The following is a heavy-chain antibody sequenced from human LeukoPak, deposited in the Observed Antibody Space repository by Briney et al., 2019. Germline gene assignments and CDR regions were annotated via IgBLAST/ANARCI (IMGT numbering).Heavy chain of an antibody. CDR3: ARRDARWLQVDAFDI. Sequence: GGSLRLSCAASGFTFSDYYMSWIRQAPGKGLEWVSYISSSGSTIYYADSVKGRFTISRDNAKNSLYLQMNSLRAEDTAVYYCARRDARWLQVDAFDIWGQGTIVTVSS. D-gene: IGHD5-24*01. V-gene: IGHV3-11*01. J-gene: IGHJ3*02. CDR1: GFTFSDYY. CDR2: ISSSGSTI.